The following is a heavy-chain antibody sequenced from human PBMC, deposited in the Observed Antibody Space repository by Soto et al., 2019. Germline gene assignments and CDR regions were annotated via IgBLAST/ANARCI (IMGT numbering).Heavy chain of an antibody. Sequence: GGSLRLLCAASGFTFSSYAMSWARQAPGKGLEWVSAVSGNGGSTFYADSVKGRFTISRDNSKNTLYLQVNSLRAEDTAVYYCAKNGGRARSAIGYWGEGTLGTGS. V-gene: IGHV3-23*01. CDR1: GFTFSSYA. CDR2: VSGNGGST. D-gene: IGHD2-15*01. CDR3: AKNGGRARSAIGY. J-gene: IGHJ4*02.